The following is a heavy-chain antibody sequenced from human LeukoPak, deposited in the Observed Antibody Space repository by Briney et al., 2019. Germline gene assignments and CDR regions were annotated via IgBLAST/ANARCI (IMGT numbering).Heavy chain of an antibody. J-gene: IGHJ4*02. Sequence: SETLSLTCAVYGGSFSGYYRSWIRQPPGKGLEWIGEINHSGSTNYNPSLKSRVTISVDTSKNQFSLKLSSVTAADTAVYYCASAGTAELGYWGQGTLVTVSS. D-gene: IGHD1/OR15-1a*01. CDR3: ASAGTAELGY. CDR1: GGSFSGYY. V-gene: IGHV4-34*01. CDR2: INHSGST.